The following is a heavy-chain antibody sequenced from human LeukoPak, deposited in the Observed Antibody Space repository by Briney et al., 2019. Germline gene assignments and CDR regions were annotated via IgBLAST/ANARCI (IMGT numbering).Heavy chain of an antibody. J-gene: IGHJ4*02. CDR1: GFTVSSNY. CDR2: IYSGGST. Sequence: GSLRLSCAASGFTVSSNYMSWVRQAPGKGLEWVSVIYSGGSTYYADSVKGRFTISRDNSKNTLYLQMNSLRAEDTAVYYCADMVRGVNGDYYFDYWGQGTLVTVSS. V-gene: IGHV3-66*01. CDR3: ADMVRGVNGDYYFDY. D-gene: IGHD3-10*01.